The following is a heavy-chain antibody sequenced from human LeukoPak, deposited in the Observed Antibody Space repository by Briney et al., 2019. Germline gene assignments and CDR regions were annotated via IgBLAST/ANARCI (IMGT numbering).Heavy chain of an antibody. J-gene: IGHJ4*02. CDR3: ARAGGFFSPFGY. CDR1: GGSISSGGYY. V-gene: IGHV4-31*03. CDR2: IYYSGST. D-gene: IGHD3-16*01. Sequence: SQTLSLTCTVSGGSISSGGYYWSWIRQHPGKGLEWIGYIYYSGSTYYNPSLRSRVTISVDTSKNQFSLKLSSVTAADTAVYYCARAGGFFSPFGYWGQGTLVTVSS.